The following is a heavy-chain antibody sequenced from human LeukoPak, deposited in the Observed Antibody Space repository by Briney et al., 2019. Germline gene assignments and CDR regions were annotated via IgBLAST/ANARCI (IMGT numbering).Heavy chain of an antibody. CDR1: VYSFTTYW. V-gene: IGHV5-51*01. D-gene: IGHD2-21*02. CDR3: ARQGRIVVVTTTHDAFDI. J-gene: IGHJ3*02. Sequence: KGGESLKISSTAFVYSFTTYWIGWVRQMPGKGLECLGIIYPGDSDARYSPSLQGQVTISVDKSISTAYLQWSSLKASDTAMYYCARQGRIVVVTTTHDAFDIWGQGTMVTVSS. CDR2: IYPGDSDA.